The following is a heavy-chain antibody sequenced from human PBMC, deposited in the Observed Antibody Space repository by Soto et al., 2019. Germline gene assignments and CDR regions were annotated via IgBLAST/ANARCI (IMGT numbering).Heavy chain of an antibody. CDR2: IGTAGDT. D-gene: IGHD4-4*01. Sequence: GGSLRLSCAASGFTFSSYDMHWVRQATGKGLEWVSAIGTAGDTYYPGSVKGRFTISRENAKNSLYLQMNSLRAEDTAVYYCVRVATVNYGMDVWCQGPTVTLSS. CDR1: GFTFSSYD. CDR3: VRVATVNYGMDV. J-gene: IGHJ6*02. V-gene: IGHV3-13*01.